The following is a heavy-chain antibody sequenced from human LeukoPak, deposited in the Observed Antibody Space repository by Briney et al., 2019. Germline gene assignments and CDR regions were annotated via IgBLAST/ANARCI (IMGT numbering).Heavy chain of an antibody. CDR3: AKDQHIVVVTGSGFGY. D-gene: IGHD2-21*02. CDR1: GFTFSSYA. V-gene: IGHV3-23*01. Sequence: PGGSLRLSCAASGFTFSSYAMSWVRQAPGKGLEWVSAISGSGGSTYYADSVKGRFTISRDNSKNTLYLQMNSLRAEDTAVYYCAKDQHIVVVTGSGFGYGGQGTVVTVSS. CDR2: ISGSGGST. J-gene: IGHJ4*02.